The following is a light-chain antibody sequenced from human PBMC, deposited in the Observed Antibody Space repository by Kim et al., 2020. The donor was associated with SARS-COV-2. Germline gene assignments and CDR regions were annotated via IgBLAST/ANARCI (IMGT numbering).Light chain of an antibody. Sequence: SSELTQDPAVSVALGQTVRITCQGDSLRSYYATWYQQKPGQAPILVIYGKNNRPSGIPDRFSGSSSGNTASLTITGTPAGDEADYYCNSRDTNDNVLFGGGTKLTVL. J-gene: IGLJ2*01. CDR1: SLRSYY. CDR2: GKN. CDR3: NSRDTNDNVL. V-gene: IGLV3-19*01.